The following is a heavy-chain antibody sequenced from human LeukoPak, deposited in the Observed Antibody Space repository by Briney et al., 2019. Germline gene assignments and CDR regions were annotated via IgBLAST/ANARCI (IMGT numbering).Heavy chain of an antibody. CDR3: ARGKIAAGGRAVFFDY. V-gene: IGHV1-18*01. J-gene: IGHJ4*02. Sequence: ASVKVSCKASDYTFTNYGLSWVRQAPGQGLEWMGWINTYNGNTNYAQNLQGRVTMTTDTSTSTAYMELSSLRSDDTAVYYCARGKIAAGGRAVFFDYWGQGTLVTVSS. CDR2: INTYNGNT. CDR1: DYTFTNYG. D-gene: IGHD6-13*01.